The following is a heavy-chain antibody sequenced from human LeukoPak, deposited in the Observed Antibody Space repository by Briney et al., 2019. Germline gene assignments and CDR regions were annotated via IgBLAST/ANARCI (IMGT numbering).Heavy chain of an antibody. V-gene: IGHV3-7*01. CDR3: ATYTHWVAGDV. Sequence: GGSLRLSCAASGFTFSDPWMSWVRQAPGKGLEWVANMNQDGSAKGYVDSVKGRFTISRDNARNSLYLQMSSLRPEDTAVYYCATYTHWVAGDVWGQGTTVTVSS. CDR1: GFTFSDPW. CDR2: MNQDGSAK. J-gene: IGHJ6*02. D-gene: IGHD3-16*01.